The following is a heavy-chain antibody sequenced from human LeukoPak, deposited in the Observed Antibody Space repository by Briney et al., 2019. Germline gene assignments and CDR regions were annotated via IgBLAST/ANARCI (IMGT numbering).Heavy chain of an antibody. CDR2: IYYSGST. Sequence: PSETLSLTCTVSGGSISSYYWSWIRQPPGKGLEWIGYIYYSGSTNYNPSLKSRVTISVDTSKNQFSLKLSSVTAADTAVYYCAREGAGYSSGWPAFDIWGQGTMVTVSS. J-gene: IGHJ3*02. CDR3: AREGAGYSSGWPAFDI. D-gene: IGHD6-19*01. V-gene: IGHV4-59*01. CDR1: GGSISSYY.